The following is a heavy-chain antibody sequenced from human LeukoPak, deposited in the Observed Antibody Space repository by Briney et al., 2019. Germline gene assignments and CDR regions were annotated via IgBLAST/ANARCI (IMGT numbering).Heavy chain of an antibody. D-gene: IGHD3-10*02. J-gene: IGHJ6*04. CDR1: GFTFSTYE. CDR3: AELGITMIGGV. Sequence: GGSLRLSCAASGFTFSTYEINWVRQAPGQGLEWISYISGSADTAYYADSVKGRFTMSRDNARNALYLQMNSLRAEDTAVYYWAELGITMIGGVWGKGTTVTISS. V-gene: IGHV3-48*03. CDR2: ISGSADTA.